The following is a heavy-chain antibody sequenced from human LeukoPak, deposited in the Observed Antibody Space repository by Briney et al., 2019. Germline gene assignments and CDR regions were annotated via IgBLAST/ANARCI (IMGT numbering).Heavy chain of an antibody. CDR1: GFFFSKHG. D-gene: IGHD3-16*01. J-gene: IGHJ4*02. Sequence: PGGSLRLSCAASGFFFSKHGMHWVRQAPGKGLEWVAFIRHDDSKKNYADSVKGRFTISRDNSKNTLYLQMNSLRAEDTAVYYCARDNDYVWGGSPFDYWGQGTLVTVSS. CDR3: ARDNDYVWGGSPFDY. CDR2: IRHDDSKK. V-gene: IGHV3-30*02.